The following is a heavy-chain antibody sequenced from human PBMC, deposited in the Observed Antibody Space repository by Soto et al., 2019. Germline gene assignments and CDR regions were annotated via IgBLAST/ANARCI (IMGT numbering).Heavy chain of an antibody. D-gene: IGHD3-3*01. CDR2: IDPSDSYN. Sequence: GEALKISLKGSGYSFTGYWISWEREMTGQGIEWMGRIDPSDSYNNYSPSFHGHVPISADKSIRTAHLQWSRFKASHTAMSSCATRGHDFSSGTMVFDSWGQGTLVTVSS. CDR3: ATRGHDFSSGTMVFDS. V-gene: IGHV5-10-1*01. CDR1: GYSFTGYW. J-gene: IGHJ4*02.